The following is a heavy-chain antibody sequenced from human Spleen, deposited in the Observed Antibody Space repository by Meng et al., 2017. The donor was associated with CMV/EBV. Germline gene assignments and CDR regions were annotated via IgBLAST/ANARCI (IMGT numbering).Heavy chain of an antibody. Sequence: GESLKISCAASGFSFSDYHMHWVRQAPGKGLEWVAMIWYDGGNKYYADSVKGRFTVSRDNSKNTLYLHMNSLRAEDTAVYYCARPRYDSSGYPVYYYYGLDVWGQGTTVTVSS. J-gene: IGHJ6*02. CDR2: IWYDGGNK. CDR3: ARPRYDSSGYPVYYYYGLDV. V-gene: IGHV3-33*01. CDR1: GFSFSDYH. D-gene: IGHD3-22*01.